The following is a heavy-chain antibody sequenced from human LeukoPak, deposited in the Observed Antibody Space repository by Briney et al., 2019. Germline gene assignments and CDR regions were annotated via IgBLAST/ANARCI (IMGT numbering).Heavy chain of an antibody. CDR2: IYYSGST. Sequence: PSETLSLTCTVSGGSISSSGYYWGWIRQPPGKGLEWIGSIYYSGSTYYNPSLKSRVTISVDTSKNQFSLKLSSVTAADTAVYYCAITRGAFDIWGQGTMVTVSS. J-gene: IGHJ3*02. V-gene: IGHV4-39*01. D-gene: IGHD3-10*01. CDR1: GGSISSSGYY. CDR3: AITRGAFDI.